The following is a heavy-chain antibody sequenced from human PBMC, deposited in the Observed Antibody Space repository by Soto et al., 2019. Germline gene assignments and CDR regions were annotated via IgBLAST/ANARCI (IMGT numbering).Heavy chain of an antibody. D-gene: IGHD2-15*01. CDR2: ISSSGSTI. CDR3: ATERDYCSGGSCYGKDV. J-gene: IGHJ6*02. V-gene: IGHV3-48*03. CDR1: GFTFSSYE. Sequence: WGSLRLSCAASGFTFSSYEMNWVRQAPGKGLEWVSYISSSGSTIYYADSVMGRFTISRDNAKNSLYLQMNSLRAEDTAVYYCATERDYCSGGSCYGKDVWGQGTTVTVSS.